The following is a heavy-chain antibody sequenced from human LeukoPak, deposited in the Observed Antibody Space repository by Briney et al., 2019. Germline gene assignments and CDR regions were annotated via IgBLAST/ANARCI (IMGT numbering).Heavy chain of an antibody. J-gene: IGHJ4*02. CDR1: GYTFTSYG. CDR2: ISAYNGNT. Sequence: ASVKVSCKASGYTFTSYGISWVRQAPGQGLEWMGWISAYNGNTNYAQKFQGRVTITADESTSTAYMELSSLRSEDTAVYYCASWDSSGWRGYFDYWGQGTLVTVSS. D-gene: IGHD6-19*01. CDR3: ASWDSSGWRGYFDY. V-gene: IGHV1-18*01.